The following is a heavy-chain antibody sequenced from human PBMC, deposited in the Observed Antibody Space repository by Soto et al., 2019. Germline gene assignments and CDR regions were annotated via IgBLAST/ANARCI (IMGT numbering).Heavy chain of an antibody. D-gene: IGHD2-8*01. J-gene: IGHJ3*02. CDR2: IIPIFGTA. CDR1: GGTFSSYA. CDR3: ARENGLGERSSLDAFDI. Sequence: SVKVSCKASGGTFSSYAISWVRQAPGQGLEWMGGIIPIFGTANYAQKFQGRVTITADESTSTAYMELSSLRSEDTAVYYCARENGLGERSSLDAFDIWGQGTMVTVSS. V-gene: IGHV1-69*13.